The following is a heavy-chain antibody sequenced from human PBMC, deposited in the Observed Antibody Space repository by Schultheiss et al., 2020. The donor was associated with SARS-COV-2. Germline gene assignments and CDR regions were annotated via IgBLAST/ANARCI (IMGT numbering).Heavy chain of an antibody. CDR3: ARGLGYGGNSARDY. V-gene: IGHV4-59*12. J-gene: IGHJ4*02. CDR1: GGSISSYY. D-gene: IGHD4-23*01. Sequence: SETLSLTCTVSGGSISSYYWSWIRQPPGKGLEWIGSIYYSGSTNYNPSLKSRVTISVDTSKNQFSLKLSSVTAADTAVYYCARGLGYGGNSARDYWGQGTLVTVSS. CDR2: IYYSGST.